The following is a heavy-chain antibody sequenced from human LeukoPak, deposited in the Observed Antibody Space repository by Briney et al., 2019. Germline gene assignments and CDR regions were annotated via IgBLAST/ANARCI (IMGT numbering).Heavy chain of an antibody. D-gene: IGHD1-26*01. V-gene: IGHV6-1*01. CDR1: GDSVSSNSAA. CDR2: TYYRSKWYN. CDR3: AREFMVGARGSRKGAFDI. J-gene: IGHJ3*02. Sequence: SQTLSHTCAISGDSVSSNSAAWNWIRQSPSRGLEWLGRTYYRSKWYNDYAVSAKSRITINPDTSKNQFSLQLNSVTPEDTAVYYCAREFMVGARGSRKGAFDIWGQGTMVTVSS.